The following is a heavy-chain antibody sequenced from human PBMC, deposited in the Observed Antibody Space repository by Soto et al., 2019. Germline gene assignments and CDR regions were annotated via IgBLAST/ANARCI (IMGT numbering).Heavy chain of an antibody. D-gene: IGHD3-16*01. CDR3: ARDRGDYGMDV. CDR1: GYSISSGYY. V-gene: IGHV4-38-2*02. Sequence: SETLSLTCAVSGYSISSGYYWGWIRQPPGKGLEWIGSTYHSGSTYYNPSLKSRVTISVDTSKNQFSLKLSSVTAADTAVYYCARDRGDYGMDVWGQGTTVTVSS. CDR2: TYHSGST. J-gene: IGHJ6*02.